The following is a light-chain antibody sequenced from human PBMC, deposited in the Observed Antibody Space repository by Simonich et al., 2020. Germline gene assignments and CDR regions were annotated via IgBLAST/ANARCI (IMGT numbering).Light chain of an antibody. CDR3: QQYYSTPWT. Sequence: DIVMTQSPDSLAVSLGERATINCKSSKSVLYRSNNKNYLAWYQQKPGQPPKLLIYWASTQESGVPDRFSGSGSGTDFTLTISSLQAEDVAVYYCQQYYSTPWTFGQGTKVEIK. J-gene: IGKJ1*01. CDR1: KSVLYRSNNKNY. V-gene: IGKV4-1*01. CDR2: WAS.